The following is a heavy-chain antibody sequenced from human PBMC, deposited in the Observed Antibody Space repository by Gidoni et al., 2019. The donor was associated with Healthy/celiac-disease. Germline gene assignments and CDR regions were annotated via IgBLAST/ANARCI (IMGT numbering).Heavy chain of an antibody. CDR2: ISWNSGSI. Sequence: EVQLVESGGGLVQPGRSLRLSCAASGFTFDDYAMHWVRQAPGRGLEWVSGISWNSGSIGYADSVKGRFTISRDNAKNSLYLQMNSLRAEDTALYYCAKVAYGSGSLAAFDIWGQGTMVTVSS. CDR1: GFTFDDYA. V-gene: IGHV3-9*01. CDR3: AKVAYGSGSLAAFDI. D-gene: IGHD3-10*01. J-gene: IGHJ3*02.